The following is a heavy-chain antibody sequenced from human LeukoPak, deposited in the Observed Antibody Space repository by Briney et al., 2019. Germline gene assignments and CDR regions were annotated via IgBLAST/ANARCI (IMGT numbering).Heavy chain of an antibody. J-gene: IGHJ4*02. V-gene: IGHV3-21*01. CDR1: GFTFSSYS. CDR3: ARTHYDICYDY. D-gene: IGHD3-9*01. Sequence: GGSLRLSCAASGFTFSSYSTNWVRQAPGEGLEWVSSISSSSSYIYYADSVKGRFTISRDNAKNSLYLQMNSLRAEDTAVYYCARTHYDICYDYWGQGTLVTVSS. CDR2: ISSSSSYI.